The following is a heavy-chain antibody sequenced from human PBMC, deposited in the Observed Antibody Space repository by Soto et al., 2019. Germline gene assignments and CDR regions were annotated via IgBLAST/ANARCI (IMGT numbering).Heavy chain of an antibody. D-gene: IGHD3-9*01. CDR2: IYYSGST. V-gene: IGHV4-59*08. CDR1: GGSISSYY. J-gene: IGHJ6*02. CDR3: ASRGYDILTGYLNGMDV. Sequence: SETLSLTCTVSGGSISSYYWSWIRQPPGKGLEWIGYIYYSGSTNYNPSLKSRVTISVDTSKNQFSLKLSSVTAADTAVYYCASRGYDILTGYLNGMDVWGQGTTVTVSS.